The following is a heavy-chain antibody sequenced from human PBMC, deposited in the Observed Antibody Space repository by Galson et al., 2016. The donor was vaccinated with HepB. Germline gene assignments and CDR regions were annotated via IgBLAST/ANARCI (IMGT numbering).Heavy chain of an antibody. CDR3: ARFSYSGSNSN. Sequence: SETLSLTCAVSGGSISSSNWWSWVRQPPGKGPEWIGHIFFSGATNYNPSLKSRVTISIDTSKSQFSLRLSSVTAADTAVYYCARFSYSGSNSNWGQGALVTVAS. J-gene: IGHJ4*02. D-gene: IGHD1-26*01. CDR2: IFFSGAT. V-gene: IGHV4-4*02. CDR1: GGSISSSNW.